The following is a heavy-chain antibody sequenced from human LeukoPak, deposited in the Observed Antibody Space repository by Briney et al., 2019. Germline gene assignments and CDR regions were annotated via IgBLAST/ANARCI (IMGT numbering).Heavy chain of an antibody. CDR2: IYHSGST. CDR3: ARDLTYGSGSYWDY. CDR1: GGSISSSNW. D-gene: IGHD3-10*01. J-gene: IGHJ4*02. Sequence: PSGTLSLTCAVSGGSISSSNWWSWVRQPPGKGLEWIGEIYHSGSTNYNPSLKSRVTMSVDTSKNQFSLKLSSVTAADTAVYYCARDLTYGSGSYWDYWGQGTLVTVSS. V-gene: IGHV4-4*02.